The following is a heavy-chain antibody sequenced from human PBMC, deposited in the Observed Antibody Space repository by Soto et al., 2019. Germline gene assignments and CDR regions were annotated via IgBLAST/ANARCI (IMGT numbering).Heavy chain of an antibody. J-gene: IGHJ3*02. V-gene: IGHV3-33*01. CDR3: ARDSAGDVFDI. CDR2: IWYDGSNK. Sequence: QMQLVESGGGAVQPGGSLRLSCAASGFTFSSSVMHWVRQAPGKGLEWVAFIWYDGSNKYYEDSVQGRFTISRDNSKNTLYLQMNSLRAEDTAVYYCARDSAGDVFDIWGQGTMVTVSS. CDR1: GFTFSSSV. D-gene: IGHD6-13*01.